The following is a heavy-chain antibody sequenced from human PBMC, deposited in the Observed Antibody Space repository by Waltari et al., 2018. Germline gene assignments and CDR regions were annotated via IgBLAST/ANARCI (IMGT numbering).Heavy chain of an antibody. CDR1: GGSIRTYY. V-gene: IGHV4-59*01. CDR3: ARDRDGYNEYFDY. CDR2: IYYSGST. D-gene: IGHD5-12*01. J-gene: IGHJ4*02. Sequence: QVQLQESGPGLVKPSETLSLPCTCSGGSIRTYYRYWIRQPPGKGLEWIGYIYYSGSTNYNPSLKSRVTISVDTSKNQFSLKLSSVTAADTAVYYCARDRDGYNEYFDYWGQGTLVTVSS.